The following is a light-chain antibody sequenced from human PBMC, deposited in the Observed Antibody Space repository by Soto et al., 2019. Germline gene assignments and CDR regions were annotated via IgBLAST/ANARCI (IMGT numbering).Light chain of an antibody. Sequence: EIVLSQSPGTLSLSPGERATLSCRASQSVSSSYVAWYQQKPGQAPRLLIYGASRRATGIPDRFSGSGSGTDFPLTINRLEPEDFAVYYCQQFRTFGQGTKVEIK. CDR2: GAS. CDR3: QQFRT. J-gene: IGKJ1*01. V-gene: IGKV3-20*01. CDR1: QSVSSSY.